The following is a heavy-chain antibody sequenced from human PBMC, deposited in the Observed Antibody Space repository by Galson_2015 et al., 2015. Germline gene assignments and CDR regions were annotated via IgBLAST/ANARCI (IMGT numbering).Heavy chain of an antibody. V-gene: IGHV3-30-3*01. D-gene: IGHD6-19*01. CDR3: ARDSSGWYGNDAFDI. CDR1: GFTFSSYA. CDR2: ISHDGSNK. J-gene: IGHJ3*02. Sequence: SLRLFCAASGFTFSSYAMHWVRQAPGKGLEWVAVISHDGSNKYYADSVKGRFTISRDNSKNTLYLQMNSLRAEDTAVYYCARDSSGWYGNDAFDIWGQGTMVTVSS.